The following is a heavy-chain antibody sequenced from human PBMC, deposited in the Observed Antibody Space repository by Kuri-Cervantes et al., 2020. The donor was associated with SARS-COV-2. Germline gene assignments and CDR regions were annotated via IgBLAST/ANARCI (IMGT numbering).Heavy chain of an antibody. V-gene: IGHV3-7*04. CDR1: GFTFSSYW. Sequence: GESLKISCAASGFTFSSYWMSWVRQAPGKGLEWVANIKQDGSEKYYVDSVKGRFTISRDSAKNSLYLQMNSLRDEDTAVYYCASEGSGYYFALPAPQYGMDVWGQGTTVTVSS. CDR2: IKQDGSEK. CDR3: ASEGSGYYFALPAPQYGMDV. D-gene: IGHD3-22*01. J-gene: IGHJ6*02.